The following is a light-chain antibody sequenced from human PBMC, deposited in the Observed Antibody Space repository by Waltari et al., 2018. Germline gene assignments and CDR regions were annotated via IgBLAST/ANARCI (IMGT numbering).Light chain of an antibody. J-gene: IGKJ2*03. Sequence: DIVMTQTPLSLPVTPGEPASISCRSRQSLLHSNGNTYLYWDLQKPGQPPRILIYRVSNRFSGVPDRFSGSGSGTDFTLKISRVEAEDGGVYYCMQALQTPYSFGQGTKVEIK. V-gene: IGKV2-29*02. CDR1: QSLLHSNGNTY. CDR2: RVS. CDR3: MQALQTPYS.